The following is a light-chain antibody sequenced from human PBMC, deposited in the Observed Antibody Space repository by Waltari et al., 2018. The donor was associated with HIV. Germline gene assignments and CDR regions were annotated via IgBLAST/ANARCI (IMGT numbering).Light chain of an antibody. CDR2: KAS. CDR1: QSISSS. V-gene: IGKV1-5*03. Sequence: DIQMTQSPSTLSASVGDRVSITCRASQSISSSLAWYQQKPGKVPKLLIYKASTLQSGVPSRFGCSGSGAEFTLTISSLQPDDFATYYCQQYGRSRTFGQGTKVDIK. J-gene: IGKJ1*01. CDR3: QQYGRSRT.